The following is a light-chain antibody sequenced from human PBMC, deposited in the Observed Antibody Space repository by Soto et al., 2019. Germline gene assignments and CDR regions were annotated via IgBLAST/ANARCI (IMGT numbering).Light chain of an antibody. CDR3: GTWDSSLSAWV. CDR1: SSNIGNNF. J-gene: IGLJ3*02. V-gene: IGLV1-51*01. CDR2: DNN. Sequence: QSVLTQPPSVSAAPGQKVTISCSGSSSNIGNNFVSWYQQLPGTAPKLLIYDNNQRPSGIPDRFSGSKSATSATLGITGLQTGEEADYYCGTWDSSLSAWVFGGGTKLTVL.